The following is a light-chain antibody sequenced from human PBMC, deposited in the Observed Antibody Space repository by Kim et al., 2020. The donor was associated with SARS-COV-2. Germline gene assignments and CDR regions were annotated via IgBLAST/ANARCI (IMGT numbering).Light chain of an antibody. J-gene: IGLJ1*01. Sequence: LTQPASVSGSPGQSITISCTGTSSDVGGYNYVSWYQQHPGKAPKLMIYDVRNRPSGVSNRFSGSKSGNTASLTISGLQAEDEADYYCSSYTSSSTLYVFGTGTKVTVL. CDR1: SSDVGGYNY. CDR3: SSYTSSSTLYV. V-gene: IGLV2-14*03. CDR2: DVR.